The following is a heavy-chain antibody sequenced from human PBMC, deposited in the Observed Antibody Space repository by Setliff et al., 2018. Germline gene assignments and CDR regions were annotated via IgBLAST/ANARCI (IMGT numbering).Heavy chain of an antibody. CDR3: ARVADGSGSFYLGCDY. D-gene: IGHD3-10*01. J-gene: IGHJ4*02. CDR1: GDSISSGSYY. Sequence: PSETLSLTCTVSGDSISSGSYYWNWIRQHPEKGLEWLGYIFHSGSTHYNSSLKSRITISIDTSKNHFSLELNSVTAADSAVYYCARVADGSGSFYLGCDYWGQGILVTVS. CDR2: IFHSGST. V-gene: IGHV4-31*02.